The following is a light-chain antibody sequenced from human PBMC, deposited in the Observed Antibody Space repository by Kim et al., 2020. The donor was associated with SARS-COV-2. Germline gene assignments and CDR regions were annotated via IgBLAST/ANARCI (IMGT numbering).Light chain of an antibody. J-gene: IGKJ4*01. CDR2: DAS. V-gene: IGKV1-5*01. CDR1: QSLGNW. Sequence: DIQLTHSPSTLSASVGDRVTITCRASQSLGNWLAWYQQKPGKTPNLLIYDASSLESGVPSRFSGSGSATEFTLTISSLQPDDFATYYCQQYNDYPLTFGGGTKVEIK. CDR3: QQYNDYPLT.